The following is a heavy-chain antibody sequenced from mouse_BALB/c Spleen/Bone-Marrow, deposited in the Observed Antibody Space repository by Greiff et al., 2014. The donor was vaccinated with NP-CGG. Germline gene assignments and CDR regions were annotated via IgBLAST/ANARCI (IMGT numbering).Heavy chain of an antibody. Sequence: EVQLQQSGPDLVKPSQSLSLTCTVTGYSITSGYSWHWIRQFPGNKLEWMGYIHYSGSTNYNPSLNSRISITRDTSKNQFFLQLKFVTTEDTATYYGARGGTRETFFDYWGQGTTLTVSS. D-gene: IGHD3-3*01. CDR2: IHYSGST. J-gene: IGHJ2*01. V-gene: IGHV3-1*02. CDR1: GYSITSGYS. CDR3: ARGGTRETFFDY.